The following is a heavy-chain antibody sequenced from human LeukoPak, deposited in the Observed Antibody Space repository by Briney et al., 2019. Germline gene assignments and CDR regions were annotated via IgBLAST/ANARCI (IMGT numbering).Heavy chain of an antibody. CDR1: GFTFDDYA. J-gene: IGHJ6*04. V-gene: IGHV3-9*01. CDR2: ISWNSVSI. CDR3: AELGITMIGGV. D-gene: IGHD3-10*02. Sequence: GRSLRLSCAASGFTFDDYAMHWVRQAPGKGLEWVAGISWNSVSIGYADSVKGRFTISRDNTKNSLYLQMNSLRAEDTAVYYCAELGITMIGGVWGKGTTVTISS.